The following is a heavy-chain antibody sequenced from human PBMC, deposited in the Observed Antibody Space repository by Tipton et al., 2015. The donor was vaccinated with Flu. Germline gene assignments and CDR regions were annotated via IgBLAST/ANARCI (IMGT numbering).Heavy chain of an antibody. CDR1: GFAFRRYA. Sequence: GSLRLSCAASGFAFRRYAMNWVRQAPGKGLEWVSGITDSGARTDYADSVKGRFTISRDSSKNTLYLHMNALRADDTAVYFCAKDRDYGDYSGPPFPDSWGQGTLVTVSA. J-gene: IGHJ4*02. CDR3: AKDRDYGDYSGPPFPDS. CDR2: ITDSGART. V-gene: IGHV3-23*01. D-gene: IGHD4-17*01.